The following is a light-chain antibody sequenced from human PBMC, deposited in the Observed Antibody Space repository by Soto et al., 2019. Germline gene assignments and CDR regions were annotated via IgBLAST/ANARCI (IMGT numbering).Light chain of an antibody. Sequence: QSVLTQPASVSGSPGQSITISCTGTRSDVGVYSYVSWFQHHPGKAPNLMLYDVSNRPSGVANRVSGSQSAIAASLTISGLQAEDAADYYCVSYTGSSTPTYVFGTGTKVTVL. J-gene: IGLJ1*01. V-gene: IGLV2-14*03. CDR1: RSDVGVYSY. CDR3: VSYTGSSTPTYV. CDR2: DVS.